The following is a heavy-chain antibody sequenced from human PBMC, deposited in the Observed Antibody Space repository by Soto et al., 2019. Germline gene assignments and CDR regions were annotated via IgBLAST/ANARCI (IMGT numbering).Heavy chain of an antibody. CDR1: GGSISRGDYY. CDR2: IYYSRST. D-gene: IGHD2-2*01. J-gene: IGHJ5*02. Sequence: TLSLTCTVSGGSISRGDYYWSWIRQPPGKVLKWIGYIYYSRSTYYNPALKSRVTISVDTSKNQCALKLSSVTAADTAVYYCARHCSSTSPPGFDPWAQEPLVTVPS. CDR3: ARHCSSTSPPGFDP. V-gene: IGHV4-30-4*01.